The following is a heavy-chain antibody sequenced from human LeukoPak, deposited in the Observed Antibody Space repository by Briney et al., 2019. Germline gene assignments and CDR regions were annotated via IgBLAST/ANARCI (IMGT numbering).Heavy chain of an antibody. CDR3: ARADWGSVDY. Sequence: GGSLRLSCAASGFTFSSYAMSWVRLAPGRGLDWVANINQGGSDKYYVDSVKGRFTISRDNAKNSLHLQMSSLRVEDTAVYYCARADWGSVDYWGQGTPVTVSS. V-gene: IGHV3-7*01. CDR1: GFTFSSYA. J-gene: IGHJ4*02. CDR2: INQGGSDK. D-gene: IGHD7-27*01.